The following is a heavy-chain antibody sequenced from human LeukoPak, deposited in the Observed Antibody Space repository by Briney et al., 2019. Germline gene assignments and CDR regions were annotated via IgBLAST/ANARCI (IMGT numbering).Heavy chain of an antibody. CDR2: LYSGGKT. V-gene: IGHV3-66*02. Sequence: PGGSLRLSCAASGFTVSSSYMTWVRQAPGKGLEWVSVLYSGGKTYYADSVKGRFTIPRDNSKNTLYLQMNSLRGEDTAVYYCARSAARSTLAPFDYWGQGTLVTVSS. CDR1: GFTVSSSY. CDR3: ARSAARSTLAPFDY. J-gene: IGHJ4*02.